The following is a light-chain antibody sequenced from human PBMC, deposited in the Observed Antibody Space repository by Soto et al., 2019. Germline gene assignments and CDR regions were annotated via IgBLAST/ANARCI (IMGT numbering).Light chain of an antibody. V-gene: IGKV2D-29*02. CDR3: MQSLQLPLT. Sequence: DIVMTQTPFSLSVTPGQPASISCKSSQSLLHGDGKTYLYWYLQKAGHSPQLLIHEVSNRFSGEPDRFSGSGSGTDFTLKISRVEAEDVGFYYCMQSLQLPLTFGAGTKVEIK. J-gene: IGKJ4*01. CDR1: QSLLHGDGKTY. CDR2: EVS.